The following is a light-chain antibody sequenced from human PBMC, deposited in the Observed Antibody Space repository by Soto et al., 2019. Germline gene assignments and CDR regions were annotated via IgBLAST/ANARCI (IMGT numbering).Light chain of an antibody. Sequence: EIVLTQSPGTLSLSPGERATLSGRASQSVSSSYLAWYQQKPGPAPRLLIYGASSRATGIPDRFSGSGSGTDFTLTISRLEPEDFAVYHCQQYGSWTFGQGTKVDIK. CDR3: QQYGSWT. CDR1: QSVSSSY. CDR2: GAS. J-gene: IGKJ1*01. V-gene: IGKV3-20*01.